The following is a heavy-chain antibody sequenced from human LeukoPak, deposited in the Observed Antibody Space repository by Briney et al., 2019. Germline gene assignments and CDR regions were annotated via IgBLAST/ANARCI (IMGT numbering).Heavy chain of an antibody. V-gene: IGHV4-59*02. D-gene: IGHD3-3*01. Sequence: PSETLSLTCTVSGASVSSHYWSWIRQPPGQGLEWIGYVSYSGGTNYNPSLKSRVTISLDTSKDQFSLRLNSVTAADTAFYYCARLSTYYDFWSPLDYWGQGTLVTVSS. CDR2: VSYSGGT. CDR1: GASVSSHY. CDR3: ARLSTYYDFWSPLDY. J-gene: IGHJ4*02.